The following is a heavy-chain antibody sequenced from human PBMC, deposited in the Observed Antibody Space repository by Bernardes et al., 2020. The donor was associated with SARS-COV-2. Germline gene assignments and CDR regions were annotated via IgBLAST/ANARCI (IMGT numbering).Heavy chain of an antibody. CDR1: GFTFSSYA. J-gene: IGHJ4*02. CDR2: ISSSSDTV. D-gene: IGHD3-10*01. Sequence: GGSLRLSCAASGFTFSSYAMSWVRQAPGKGLEWVSYISSSSDTVYYADSVKGRFTISRDNAENSLFLQMNSLRPEDTAVYYCARDPFQDIPMVPGVNYWGQGTLVTVS. CDR3: ARDPFQDIPMVPGVNY. V-gene: IGHV3-48*04.